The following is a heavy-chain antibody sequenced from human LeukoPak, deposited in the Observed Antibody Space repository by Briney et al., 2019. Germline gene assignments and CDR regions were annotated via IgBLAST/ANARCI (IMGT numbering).Heavy chain of an antibody. CDR1: GFTFNRHR. Sequence: GGSLRLCCAASGFTFNRHRISWIRQAPGQGLEWVANTGQSGIENYYVDSVKGRFTISRDNTKNSVFLHMNSLRVEDTAVYYCAREGDAFDIWGQGTMVTVSS. J-gene: IGHJ3*02. CDR2: TGQSGIEN. V-gene: IGHV3-7*01. CDR3: AREGDAFDI. D-gene: IGHD3-10*01.